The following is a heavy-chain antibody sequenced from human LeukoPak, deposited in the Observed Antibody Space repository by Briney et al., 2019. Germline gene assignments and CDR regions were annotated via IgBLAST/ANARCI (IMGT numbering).Heavy chain of an antibody. CDR3: ARFPSGNAYNYYFDY. J-gene: IGHJ4*02. CDR2: INPNGGST. Sequence: GASVKDSCKSSGYTFTHSYIHWVGQAPGQGPEWMGVINPNGGSTTYAQKFKGRVTMTRDTSTSTVYMDLSSLRSDDTAVYYCARFPSGNAYNYYFDYWGQGTLVTVSS. V-gene: IGHV1-46*01. CDR1: GYTFTHSY. D-gene: IGHD5-24*01.